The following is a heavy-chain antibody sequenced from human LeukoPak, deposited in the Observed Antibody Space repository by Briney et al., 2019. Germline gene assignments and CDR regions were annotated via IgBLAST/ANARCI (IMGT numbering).Heavy chain of an antibody. V-gene: IGHV3-23*01. J-gene: IGHJ4*02. CDR1: GFTFSSYA. Sequence: PGGSLRLSCAASGFTFSSYAMSWVRQAPGKGLEWVSAISAGGVSTYYADSVKGRFTISRDNSKSTLYLQMNSLRAEDTAVYYCAKSPTRYCSDSSGRLDYWGQGTLVTVSS. D-gene: IGHD3-22*01. CDR2: ISAGGVST. CDR3: AKSPTRYCSDSSGRLDY.